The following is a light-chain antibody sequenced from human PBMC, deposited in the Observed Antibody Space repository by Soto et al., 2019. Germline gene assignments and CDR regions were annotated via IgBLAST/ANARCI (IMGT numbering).Light chain of an antibody. J-gene: IGKJ2*01. V-gene: IGKV3-15*01. CDR1: QSVRSN. CDR3: QQYNNWPRT. Sequence: EIVMTQSPATLSVSPGERATLSCRASQSVRSNLAWYHQKPGQAPRLLIYGASTRATGIPARFSGSGSGTEFTLTISSLQSEDFAVYYCQQYNNWPRTFGQGTKLEIK. CDR2: GAS.